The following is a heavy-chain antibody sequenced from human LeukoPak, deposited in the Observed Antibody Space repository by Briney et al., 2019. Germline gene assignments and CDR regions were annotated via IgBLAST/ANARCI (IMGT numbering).Heavy chain of an antibody. CDR3: ARSRYYDFWSGYLDY. J-gene: IGHJ4*02. V-gene: IGHV4-34*01. D-gene: IGHD3-3*01. CDR2: INHSGST. Sequence: SETLSLTCAVYGGSFSGYYWSWIRQPPGKGLEWIGEINHSGSTNYNPSLKSRVTISVDTSKNQFSLKLSSVTAADTAVYYCARSRYYDFWSGYLDYWGQGTLVTASS. CDR1: GGSFSGYY.